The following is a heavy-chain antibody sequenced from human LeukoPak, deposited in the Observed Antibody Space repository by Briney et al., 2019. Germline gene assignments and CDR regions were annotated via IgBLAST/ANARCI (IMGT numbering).Heavy chain of an antibody. CDR3: ATGPSRQYYDSSAYNAGGDH. CDR2: ISGSGGST. J-gene: IGHJ4*02. V-gene: IGHV3-23*01. D-gene: IGHD3-22*01. Sequence: PGGSLRLSCTASGFTFSTNGMSWVRQAPGKGLEWVSAISGSGGSTYYADSVKGRFTISRDNSKNTLYLQMNSLRAEDTAVYYCATGPSRQYYDSSAYNAGGDHWGQGTLVTVSS. CDR1: GFTFSTNG.